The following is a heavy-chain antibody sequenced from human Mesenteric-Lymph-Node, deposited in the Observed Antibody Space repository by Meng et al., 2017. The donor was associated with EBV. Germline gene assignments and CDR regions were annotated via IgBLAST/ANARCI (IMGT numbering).Heavy chain of an antibody. J-gene: IGHJ5*02. D-gene: IGHD2/OR15-2a*01. Sequence: QVQVVVVGGGLALPGGSRRLSCAASGFSFLDFFIAWIRQATGKGLEWISYISRSGGPIVSADSVKGRFTISRDNAKNSLYLQMNGLRVEDTAVYYCARTEGGAYFRNWFAPWGQGTLVTVSS. CDR1: GFSFLDFF. CDR3: ARTEGGAYFRNWFAP. V-gene: IGHV3-11*01. CDR2: ISRSGGPI.